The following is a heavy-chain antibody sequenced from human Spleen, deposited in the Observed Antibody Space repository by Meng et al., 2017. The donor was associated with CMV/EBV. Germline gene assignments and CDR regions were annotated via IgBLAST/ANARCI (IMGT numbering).Heavy chain of an antibody. D-gene: IGHD3-22*01. Sequence: YYWGWVRQPPGKRLEWIGSIYYSGSTYYNPSLKSRVTISVDTSKNQFSLKLSSVTAADTAVYYCARRVPNTVTYYYDSSGYLNWFDPWGQGTLVTVSS. J-gene: IGHJ5*02. V-gene: IGHV4-39*01. CDR2: IYYSGST. CDR1: YY. CDR3: ARRVPNTVTYYYDSSGYLNWFDP.